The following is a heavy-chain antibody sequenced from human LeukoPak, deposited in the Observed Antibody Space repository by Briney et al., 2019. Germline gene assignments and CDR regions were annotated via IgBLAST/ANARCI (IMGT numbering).Heavy chain of an antibody. Sequence: SETLSLTCAVSGGSISGYYWSWIRQPAGKGLEWIGEIYHSGSTNYNPSLKSRVTISVDTSKNQFSLKLSSVTAADTAVYYCARGPTVLTPSHFDYWGQGTLVTVSS. J-gene: IGHJ4*02. D-gene: IGHD4-23*01. CDR3: ARGPTVLTPSHFDY. CDR1: GGSISGYY. CDR2: IYHSGST. V-gene: IGHV4-59*12.